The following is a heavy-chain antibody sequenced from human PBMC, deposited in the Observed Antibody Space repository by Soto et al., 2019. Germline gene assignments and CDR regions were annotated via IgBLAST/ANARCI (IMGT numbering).Heavy chain of an antibody. V-gene: IGHV1-18*04. Sequence: QVQLVQSGSEVKKPGASVHVSCKAFGYTFTSYGFSWVRQVPGQGLEWLGRISAFNGDTQYAQTMKGRLTVTTDTSTTTVHMKLRRLTPADTAVYYCTREAGWQRMVPYDWGQGTLVSVS. J-gene: IGHJ4*02. CDR3: TREAGWQRMVPYD. CDR1: GYTFTSYG. D-gene: IGHD6-25*01. CDR2: ISAFNGDT.